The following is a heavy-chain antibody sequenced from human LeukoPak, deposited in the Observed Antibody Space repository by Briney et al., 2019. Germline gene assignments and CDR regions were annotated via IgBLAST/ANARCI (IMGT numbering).Heavy chain of an antibody. V-gene: IGHV1-69*13. Sequence: ASVKVSCKASGGTFSSYAISWVRQAPGQGLEWMGGIIPIFGTANYAQKFQGRVTITADESTSTAYMELSNLRSEDTAVYYCARDSRDGYNLAYFDYWGQGTLVTVSS. CDR3: ARDSRDGYNLAYFDY. J-gene: IGHJ4*02. D-gene: IGHD5-24*01. CDR2: IIPIFGTA. CDR1: GGTFSSYA.